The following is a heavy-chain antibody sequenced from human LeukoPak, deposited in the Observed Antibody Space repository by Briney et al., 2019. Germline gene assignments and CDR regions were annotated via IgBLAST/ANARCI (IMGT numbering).Heavy chain of an antibody. V-gene: IGHV2-5*02. Sequence: SGPTLVNPTQTLTLTCTFSGFSLSTSGVGVGWIRQPPGKALEWLALIYWDDDKRYSPSLKSRLTITKDTSKNQVVLTMTNMDPVDTATYYCAHAPWDKMYSSSSLYFDYWGQGTLVTVSS. J-gene: IGHJ4*02. D-gene: IGHD6-13*01. CDR2: IYWDDDK. CDR1: GFSLSTSGVG. CDR3: AHAPWDKMYSSSSLYFDY.